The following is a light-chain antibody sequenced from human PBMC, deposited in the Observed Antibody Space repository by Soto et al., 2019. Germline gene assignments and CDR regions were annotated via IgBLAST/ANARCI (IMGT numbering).Light chain of an antibody. CDR1: QSLLHSDGKTS. J-gene: IGKJ4*01. V-gene: IGKV2D-29*01. CDR3: MQCIHLPLT. CDR2: EIS. Sequence: DIVMTQTPPSLSVTPGQPASISCKSSQSLLHSDGKTSLYWYLQKPGQPQQLLIYEISNRFSGVPDRISGSGSGTDFTLKSSRVEAEDVGVYCCMQCIHLPLTFGGGTKVEIK.